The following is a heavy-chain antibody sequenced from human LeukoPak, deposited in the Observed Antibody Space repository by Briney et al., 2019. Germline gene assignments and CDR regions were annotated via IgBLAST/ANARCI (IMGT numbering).Heavy chain of an antibody. D-gene: IGHD2-2*01. J-gene: IGHJ4*02. Sequence: GASVKVSCKASGYTFTSYGISWVRQAPGQGLEWMGWISAYNGNTNYAQKLQGRVTMTTDTSTSTAYMVLRSLRSDDTAVYYCARGYCSSTSCSNFDYWGQGTLVTVSS. CDR1: GYTFTSYG. CDR3: ARGYCSSTSCSNFDY. CDR2: ISAYNGNT. V-gene: IGHV1-18*01.